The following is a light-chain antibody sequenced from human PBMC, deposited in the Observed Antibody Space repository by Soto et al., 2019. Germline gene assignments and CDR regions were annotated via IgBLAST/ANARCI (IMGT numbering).Light chain of an antibody. Sequence: QSVLTQPASVSWSPGQSIPISCTGTSSDVGSYNYVSWYQQHPGKAPKLMIYDVSDRPSGVSNRFSGSKSGNTASLTISGLQAEDEADYYCSSYTSSSTPYVFGTGTKVTVL. CDR2: DVS. J-gene: IGLJ1*01. V-gene: IGLV2-14*01. CDR1: SSDVGSYNY. CDR3: SSYTSSSTPYV.